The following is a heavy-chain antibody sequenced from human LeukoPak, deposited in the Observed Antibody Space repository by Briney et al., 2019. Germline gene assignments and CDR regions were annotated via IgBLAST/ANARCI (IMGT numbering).Heavy chain of an antibody. J-gene: IGHJ4*02. V-gene: IGHV3-74*01. CDR2: ISTDGAIT. Sequence: GGSLRLSCAASGFTFTSVWMHWFRQAPGRGLVWISRISTDGAITGYADSVKGRFTTSRGNAKNTLYLQMNSLRAEDTAVYYCARDRTTVTLFDYWGQGALVTVSS. CDR1: GFTFTSVW. CDR3: ARDRTTVTLFDY. D-gene: IGHD4-17*01.